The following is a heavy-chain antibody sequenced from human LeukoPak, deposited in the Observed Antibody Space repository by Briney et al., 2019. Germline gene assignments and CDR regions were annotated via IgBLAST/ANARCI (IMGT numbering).Heavy chain of an antibody. CDR1: GFTFSSYG. CDR2: IRYDGSNK. Sequence: PGGSLRLSCAASGFTFSSYGMHWVRQAPGKGLEWVAFIRYDGSNKYYADSVKGRFTISRDNSKNTLYLQMNSLRAEDTAVYYCAKASGSSWYGFHDYWGQGTLVTVSS. V-gene: IGHV3-30*02. CDR3: AKASGSSWYGFHDY. J-gene: IGHJ4*02. D-gene: IGHD6-13*01.